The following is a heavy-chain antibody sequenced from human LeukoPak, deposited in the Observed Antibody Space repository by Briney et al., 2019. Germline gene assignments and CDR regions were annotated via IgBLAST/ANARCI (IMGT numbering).Heavy chain of an antibody. CDR3: ARVGATYDAFDI. Sequence: SETLSLTCTVSGGSVSSGSYYWSWIRQPPGKGLEWIGYIYYSGSTNYNPSLKSRVTISVDTSKNQFSLKLSSVTAADTAVYYCARVGATYDAFDIWGQGAMVTVSS. D-gene: IGHD1-26*01. J-gene: IGHJ3*02. CDR1: GGSVSSGSYY. CDR2: IYYSGST. V-gene: IGHV4-61*01.